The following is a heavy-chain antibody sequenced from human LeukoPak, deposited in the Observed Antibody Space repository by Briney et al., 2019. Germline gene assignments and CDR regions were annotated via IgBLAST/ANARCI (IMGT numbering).Heavy chain of an antibody. CDR2: IYYSGST. CDR1: GGSTSSYS. Sequence: PSETLSLTCTVSGGSTSSYSWSWIWQPPGKGLEWIGYIYYSGSTNYNPSLKSRVTISVDTSKNQFSLKLSSVTAADTAVYYCAREVYCGGDCRYYFDYWGQGTLVTVSS. V-gene: IGHV4-59*01. D-gene: IGHD2-21*02. CDR3: AREVYCGGDCRYYFDY. J-gene: IGHJ4*02.